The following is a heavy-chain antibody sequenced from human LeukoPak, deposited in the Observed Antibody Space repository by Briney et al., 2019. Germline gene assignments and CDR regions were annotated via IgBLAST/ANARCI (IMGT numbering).Heavy chain of an antibody. D-gene: IGHD3-22*01. CDR2: IYYSGST. CDR3: ARAVFYYDSSGYYYDSAFDI. CDR1: GGSVSSGSYY. Sequence: PSETLSLTCTVSGGSVSSGSYYWSWIRQPPGKGLEWIGYIYYSGSTNYNPSLKSRVTISVDTSKNQFSLKLSSVTAAGTAVYYCARAVFYYDSSGYYYDSAFDIWGQGTMVTVSS. J-gene: IGHJ3*02. V-gene: IGHV4-61*01.